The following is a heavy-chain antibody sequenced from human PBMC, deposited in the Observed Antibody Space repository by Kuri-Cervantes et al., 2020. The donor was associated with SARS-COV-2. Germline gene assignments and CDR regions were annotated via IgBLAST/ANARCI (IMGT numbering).Heavy chain of an antibody. D-gene: IGHD1-1*01. CDR3: VRDGDHWNFDY. CDR2: INPDGSYT. Sequence: GGSLRLSCAAFGFTFSGHWIHWVRQAPGKGLVWVSRINPDGSYTNNADSVKGRFTLSRDNAKNMLFLQMNSLRAEDTAVYYCVRDGDHWNFDYWGQGTLVTGYS. V-gene: IGHV3-74*01. J-gene: IGHJ4*02. CDR1: GFTFSGHW.